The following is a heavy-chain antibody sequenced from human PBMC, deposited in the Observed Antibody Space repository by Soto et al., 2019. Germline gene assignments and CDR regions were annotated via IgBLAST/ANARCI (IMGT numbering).Heavy chain of an antibody. D-gene: IGHD5-12*01. Sequence: ASVNLSCKASGYTFTSYAMHWVRQAPGQRLEWMGWINAGNGNTKYSQKFQGRVTITRDTSASTAYMELSSLRSEDTAVYYCARGYSGSLAWFDPWGQGTLVTVSS. CDR2: INAGNGNT. CDR1: GYTFTSYA. J-gene: IGHJ5*02. V-gene: IGHV1-3*01. CDR3: ARGYSGSLAWFDP.